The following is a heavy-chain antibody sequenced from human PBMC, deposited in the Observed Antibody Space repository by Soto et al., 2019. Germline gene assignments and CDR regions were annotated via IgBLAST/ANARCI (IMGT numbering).Heavy chain of an antibody. CDR2: IYYSGST. V-gene: IGHV4-59*01. Sequence: QVQLQESGPGLVKPSETLSLTCTVSGGSISSYYWSWIRQPPGKGLEWIGYIYYSGSTNYNPSLKSRVTISVDTAKTQFSLKLSSVTAADTAMYYCARVEYSSSLGGYYYYYYMDVWGEGTTVTVSS. J-gene: IGHJ6*03. CDR1: GGSISSYY. CDR3: ARVEYSSSLGGYYYYYYMDV. D-gene: IGHD6-6*01.